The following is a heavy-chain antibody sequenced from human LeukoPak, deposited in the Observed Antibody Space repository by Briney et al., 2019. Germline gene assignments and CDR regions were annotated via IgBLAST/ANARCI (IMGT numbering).Heavy chain of an antibody. J-gene: IGHJ4*02. CDR1: GYTFTGYY. V-gene: IGHV1-2*02. CDR2: INPNSGGT. D-gene: IGHD6-13*01. Sequence: GASVKVSCKASGYTFTGYYMHWVRQAPGQGLEWMGWINPNSGGTNYAQKFQGRVTMTRDTSISTAYMELNRLRSDDTAVYYCARDYIAAAGTDSDYWGQGTLVTVSS. CDR3: ARDYIAAAGTDSDY.